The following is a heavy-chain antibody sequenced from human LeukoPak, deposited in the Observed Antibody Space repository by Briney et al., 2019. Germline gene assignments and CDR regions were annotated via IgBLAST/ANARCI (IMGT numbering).Heavy chain of an antibody. V-gene: IGHV3-23*01. D-gene: IGHD6-13*01. CDR1: GFTFSSYA. J-gene: IGHJ4*02. CDR3: AKVSWANYFDN. Sequence: GGSLRLSCSVSGFTFSSYAMSWVRQPPGKGLEWVSTISGSGDNTYYADSVRGRFTVSRDNSKNTLHLQINSLRAEDTAIYYRAKVSWANYFDNWGQGTMVTVSS. CDR2: ISGSGDNT.